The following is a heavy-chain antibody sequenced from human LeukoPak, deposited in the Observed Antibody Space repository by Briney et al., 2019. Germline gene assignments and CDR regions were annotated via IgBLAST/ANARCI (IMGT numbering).Heavy chain of an antibody. CDR2: ISSGGRTI. CDR3: ARQRFSTMIVVVIGEFDY. Sequence: GGSLRLSCAPSGFTFSSYEMNWVRQAPGKGLQWVSYISSGGRTIYYADSVKGRFTISRDNAKNSLYLQMNSLRAQDTAVYYCARQRFSTMIVVVIGEFDYWGQGTLVTVSS. J-gene: IGHJ4*02. D-gene: IGHD3-22*01. CDR1: GFTFSSYE. V-gene: IGHV3-48*03.